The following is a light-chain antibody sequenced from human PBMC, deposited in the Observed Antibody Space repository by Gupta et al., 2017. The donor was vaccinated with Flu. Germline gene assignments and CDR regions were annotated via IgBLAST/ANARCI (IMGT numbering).Light chain of an antibody. Sequence: DIQMTQSPSSVSASVGDRVTITCRASQGISNWLAFYQQKPGKAPKVLVHTASILHSGVPSRFSGSSSGTDFTLTISSLQPEDFATYYCQQSNSFPGTFGQGTRVEIK. CDR3: QQSNSFPGT. CDR2: TAS. CDR1: QGISNW. V-gene: IGKV1-12*01. J-gene: IGKJ1*01.